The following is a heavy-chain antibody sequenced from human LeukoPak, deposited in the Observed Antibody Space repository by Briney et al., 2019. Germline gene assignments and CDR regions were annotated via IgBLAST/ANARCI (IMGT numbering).Heavy chain of an antibody. CDR3: ASSTSDGDYRGFDY. J-gene: IGHJ4*02. Sequence: GGSLRLSCVASGFTFSSYAMSWVRQAPGKWLEWVSAISGSGGSTYYADSVKGRFTISRDNSKNTLYLQMNSLRAEDTAVYYCASSTSDGDYRGFDYWSQGTLVTVSS. D-gene: IGHD4-17*01. CDR2: ISGSGGST. V-gene: IGHV3-23*01. CDR1: GFTFSSYA.